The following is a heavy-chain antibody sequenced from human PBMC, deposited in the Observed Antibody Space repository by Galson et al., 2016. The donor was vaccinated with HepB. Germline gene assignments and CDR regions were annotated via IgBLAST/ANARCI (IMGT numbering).Heavy chain of an antibody. D-gene: IGHD3-16*01. CDR3: ARDLKGELWERDDYYHGMDV. CDR2: VSGYSGQT. Sequence: SVKVSCKASGYTFTNFGISWVRQAPGQGLEWLGWVSGYSGQTNYAQNLQGRITMTTETSTSTADMELRSLTSDDTADYYCARDLKGELWERDDYYHGMDVWGQGTPVIVSS. V-gene: IGHV1-18*04. J-gene: IGHJ6*02. CDR1: GYTFTNFG.